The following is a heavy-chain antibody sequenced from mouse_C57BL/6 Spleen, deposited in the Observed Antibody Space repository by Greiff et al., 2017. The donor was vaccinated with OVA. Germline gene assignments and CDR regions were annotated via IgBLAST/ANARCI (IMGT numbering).Heavy chain of an antibody. V-gene: IGHV1-81*01. D-gene: IGHD4-1*01. CDR3: ARRGELTGTYCDY. Sequence: QVQLQQSGAELARPGASVKLSCKVSGYTFTSCGISWVKQRTGQGLEWSGEIYPRSGNTYYNATFKSKATLTADKSSSTAYMELRMLTSENSAVYFCARRGELTGTYCDYWGQGTTLTVSA. J-gene: IGHJ2*01. CDR1: GYTFTSCG. CDR2: IYPRSGNT.